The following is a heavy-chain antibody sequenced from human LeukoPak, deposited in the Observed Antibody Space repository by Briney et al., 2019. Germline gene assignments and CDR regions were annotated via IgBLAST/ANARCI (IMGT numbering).Heavy chain of an antibody. V-gene: IGHV4-59*01. D-gene: IGHD6-6*01. J-gene: IGHJ4*02. CDR2: IYYSGST. CDR1: GGSISSDC. Sequence: SETLSLTCTVSGGSISSDCWSWIRQPPGKGLEWIGYIYYSGSTKYNPSLKSRVTISVDTSKNQFSLKLSSLTAADTAVYYCARSDYSSSPFDCWGQGTLVTVSS. CDR3: ARSDYSSSPFDC.